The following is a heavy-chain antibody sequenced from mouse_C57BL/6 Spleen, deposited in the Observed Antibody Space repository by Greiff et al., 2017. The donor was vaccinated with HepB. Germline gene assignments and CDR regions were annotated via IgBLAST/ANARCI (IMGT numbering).Heavy chain of an antibody. J-gene: IGHJ2*01. Sequence: VQLQQSGAELVRPGASVTLSCKASGYTFTSYWITWVKQRPGQGLEWIGDIYPGSGSTNYNEKFKSKATLTVDTSSSTAYMQLSSLTSEDSAVYYCAKREGLDYWAKAPLSQSPQ. V-gene: IGHV1-55*01. CDR3: AKREGLDY. CDR1: GYTFTSYW. CDR2: IYPGSGST.